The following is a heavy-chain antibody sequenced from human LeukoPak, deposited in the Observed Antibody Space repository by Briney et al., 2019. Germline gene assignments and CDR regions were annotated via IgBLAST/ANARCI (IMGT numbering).Heavy chain of an antibody. Sequence: ASVKVCCKASGYTFTGYYMLWVRQAPGQGLEGMGWINPNSGGTNYSQKFQVRVTITRDTSISTAYMELSRLRSDDTAVYYCARDRIAAAGPPGMDVWGRGTTVTVFS. D-gene: IGHD6-13*01. J-gene: IGHJ6*02. V-gene: IGHV1-2*02. CDR3: ARDRIAAAGPPGMDV. CDR1: GYTFTGYY. CDR2: INPNSGGT.